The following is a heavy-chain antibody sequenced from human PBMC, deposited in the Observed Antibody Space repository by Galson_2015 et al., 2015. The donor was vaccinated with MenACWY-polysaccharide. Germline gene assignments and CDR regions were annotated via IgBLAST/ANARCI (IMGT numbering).Heavy chain of an antibody. CDR2: IYYDGSNK. D-gene: IGHD5-24*01. CDR3: AAGTGRDGYTFDF. CDR1: GFTFRNYG. Sequence: SLRLSCAASGFTFRNYGMHWVRQAPGKGPEWVTVIYYDGSNKYYIDSVRGRFTISRDNSRNTLYLQMNSLRAEDTAVYYCAAGTGRDGYTFDFWGRGTLVTVSS. J-gene: IGHJ4*02. V-gene: IGHV3-30*12.